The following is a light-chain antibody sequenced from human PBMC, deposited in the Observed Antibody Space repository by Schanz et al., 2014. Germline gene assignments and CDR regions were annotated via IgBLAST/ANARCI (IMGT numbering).Light chain of an antibody. J-gene: IGLJ2*01. Sequence: QSALTQPASVSGSPGQSITISCTGTSSDVGGYNYVSWYQQYPGKAPKLMIYDVSNRPSGVSNRFSGSKSGNTASLTISGLQAGDEAEYYCSSYTSSGTPVVFGGGTKLTVL. CDR1: SSDVGGYNY. V-gene: IGLV2-14*03. CDR3: SSYTSSGTPVV. CDR2: DVS.